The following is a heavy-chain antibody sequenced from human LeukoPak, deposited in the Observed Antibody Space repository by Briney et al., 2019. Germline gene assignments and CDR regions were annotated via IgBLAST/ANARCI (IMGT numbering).Heavy chain of an antibody. CDR1: GFTFSSYS. Sequence: GGSLRLSCAASGFTFSSYSMNWVRQAPGKGLEWVSYISSSISTIHYADSVKGRFTISRDNAKNSLYLQMNSLRDEDTAVYYCASSVDTAMVPDHWGQGTQVTVSS. CDR3: ASSVDTAMVPDH. V-gene: IGHV3-48*02. CDR2: ISSSISTI. D-gene: IGHD5-18*01. J-gene: IGHJ4*02.